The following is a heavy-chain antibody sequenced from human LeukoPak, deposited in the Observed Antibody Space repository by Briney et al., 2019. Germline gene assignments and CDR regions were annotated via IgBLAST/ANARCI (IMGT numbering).Heavy chain of an antibody. CDR2: IYYSGST. CDR1: GGSISSGDYY. Sequence: SQTLSLTCTVSGGSISSGDYYWSWIRQPAGKGLEWIGYIYYSGSTYYNPSLKSRVTISVDTSKNQFSLKLSSVTAADTAVYYCARWRPDIVVGYQHRGNYYGVDVWGQGTTVTVSS. V-gene: IGHV4-30-4*01. D-gene: IGHD2-15*01. CDR3: ARWRPDIVVGYQHRGNYYGVDV. J-gene: IGHJ6*02.